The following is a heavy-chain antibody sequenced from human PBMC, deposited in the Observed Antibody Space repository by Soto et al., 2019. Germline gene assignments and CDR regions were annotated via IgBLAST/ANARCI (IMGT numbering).Heavy chain of an antibody. CDR3: ARGYGVKAGTFDF. V-gene: IGHV3-33*01. CDR2: IWYDGSNK. CDR1: GFTFSSYD. D-gene: IGHD4-17*01. J-gene: IGHJ4*03. Sequence: QVQLVESGGGVVQPGRSLRLSCAASGFTFSSYDMHWVRQAPGKGLDWVAVIWYDGSNKDYADSVKGRFTISRDNSKNTLYLRMNSLRGEDTAVYYCARGYGVKAGTFDFWGQGTMVTVSS.